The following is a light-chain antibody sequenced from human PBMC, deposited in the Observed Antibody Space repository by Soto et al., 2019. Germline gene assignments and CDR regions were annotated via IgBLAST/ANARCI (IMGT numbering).Light chain of an antibody. CDR1: QSVSSS. CDR3: QQRSNWPRT. V-gene: IGKV3-11*01. J-gene: IGKJ1*01. CDR2: DAS. Sequence: EIVLTQSPATLSLSPGERGTLSCRASQSVSSSLAWYQQKPGQAPRFLIYDASNRATGIPARFSGSGSGTYFTLTISSLEPEDFAVYYCQQRSNWPRTFGQGTKVEIK.